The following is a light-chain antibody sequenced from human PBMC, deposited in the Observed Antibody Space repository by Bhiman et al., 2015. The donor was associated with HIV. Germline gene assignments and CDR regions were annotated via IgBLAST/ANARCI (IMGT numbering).Light chain of an antibody. CDR3: NSRDSSGNHQV. CDR1: SLRNYY. V-gene: IGLV3-19*01. Sequence: SSELTQDPTVSVALGQTVRITCQGDSLRNYYANWYQQKPGQAPVVVIYGKNNRPSGIPDRFSGSSSGNTASLTITGAQAEDEADYYCNSRDSSGNHQVFGGGTKLTVL. J-gene: IGLJ3*02. CDR2: GKN.